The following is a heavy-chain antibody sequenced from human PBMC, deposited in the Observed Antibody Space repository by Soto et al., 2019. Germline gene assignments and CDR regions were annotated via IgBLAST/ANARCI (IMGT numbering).Heavy chain of an antibody. J-gene: IGHJ6*02. CDR1: GASISSGGSY. Sequence: SETLSLTCTVSGASISSGGSYWSWIRQHPGKALEWIGYIYYSGNTYYNPSLQSRLTISVDTSKNQFSLKLSSVTAADTAVYYCARAISTRGNGMDVRGQGTRVTVSS. D-gene: IGHD3-16*01. V-gene: IGHV4-31*03. CDR2: IYYSGNT. CDR3: ARAISTRGNGMDV.